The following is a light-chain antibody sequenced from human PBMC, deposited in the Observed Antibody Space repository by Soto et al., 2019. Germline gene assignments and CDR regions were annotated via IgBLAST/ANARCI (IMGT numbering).Light chain of an antibody. V-gene: IGKV3-15*01. J-gene: IGKJ1*01. CDR2: DAS. CDR3: QQYNNWPPTWT. Sequence: EVGMSQSAATVSVSPGERATLSCRASQTIGSNLAWYQQKPGQPPRLLIYDASTRATDIPARFTGSGSGTEFTLTISSLQSEDFAVYYCQQYNNWPPTWTFGQGTKVDIK. CDR1: QTIGSN.